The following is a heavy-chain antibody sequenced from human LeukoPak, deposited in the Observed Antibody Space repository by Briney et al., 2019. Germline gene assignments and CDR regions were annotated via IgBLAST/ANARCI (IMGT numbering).Heavy chain of an antibody. D-gene: IGHD5-24*01. CDR3: ARDTWLQSGYYFDY. V-gene: IGHV3-21*01. Sequence: GGSLRLSCAASGFTFSNYRMNWVRQAPGKGLEWVSSISSSSSYIYYVDSVKGRFTISRDNAKNSLYLQMNSLRAEDTAVYYCARDTWLQSGYYFDYWGQGTLVTVSS. CDR1: GFTFSNYR. CDR2: ISSSSSYI. J-gene: IGHJ4*02.